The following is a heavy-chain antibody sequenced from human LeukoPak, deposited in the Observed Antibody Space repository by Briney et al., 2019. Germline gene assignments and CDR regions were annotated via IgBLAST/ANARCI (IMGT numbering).Heavy chain of an antibody. CDR1: GFTFSSYA. CDR3: AKLCEPAVNAFDI. Sequence: QTGGSLRLSCAASGFTFSSYAMSWVRQAPGKGLEWVSAISGSGGSTYYADSVKGRFTISRDNSKNTLYLQMNSLRAEDTAVYYCAKLCEPAVNAFDIWGQGTMVTVSS. J-gene: IGHJ3*02. V-gene: IGHV3-23*01. CDR2: ISGSGGST. D-gene: IGHD2-2*01.